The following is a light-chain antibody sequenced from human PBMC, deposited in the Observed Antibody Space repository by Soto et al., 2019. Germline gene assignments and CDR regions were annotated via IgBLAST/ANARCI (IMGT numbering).Light chain of an antibody. CDR3: QQYYSYPRT. J-gene: IGKJ1*01. V-gene: IGKV1-5*01. CDR2: AAS. CDR1: QSIRNW. Sequence: DIQMTQSPSTLSASVGYRFTITCRASQSIRNWLAWYQQKPGKAPKLLIYAASTLQSGVPSRFSGSGSGTDFTLTISCLQSEDFATYYCQQYYSYPRTFGQGTTGDIK.